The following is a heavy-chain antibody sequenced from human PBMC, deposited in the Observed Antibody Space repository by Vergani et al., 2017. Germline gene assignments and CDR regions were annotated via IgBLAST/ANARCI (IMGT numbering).Heavy chain of an antibody. Sequence: QVQLVESGGGVVQPGRSLRLSCAASGFTFSSYAMHWVRQAPGKGLEWVAVISYDGSNKYYADSVKGRFTISRDNSKNTLYLQMNSLRAEDTAVYYCARDGDVLRYFDWLFCYYYMDVWGKGTTVTVSS. CDR3: ARDGDVLRYFDWLFCYYYMDV. CDR2: ISYDGSNK. V-gene: IGHV3-30*01. J-gene: IGHJ6*03. CDR1: GFTFSSYA. D-gene: IGHD3-9*01.